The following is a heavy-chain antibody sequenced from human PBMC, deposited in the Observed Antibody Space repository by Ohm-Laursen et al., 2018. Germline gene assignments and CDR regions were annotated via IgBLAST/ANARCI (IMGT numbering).Heavy chain of an antibody. J-gene: IGHJ5*02. CDR1: GYTFTSYD. V-gene: IGHV1-8*01. CDR3: ARVYYYDSSGYYGESRFDP. D-gene: IGHD3-22*01. CDR2: MNPNSGNT. Sequence: ASVKVSCKASGYTFTSYDINWVRQATGQGLEWMGWMNPNSGNTGYAQKFQGRVTMTTDTSTSTAYMELRSLRSDDTAVYYCARVYYYDSSGYYGESRFDPWGQGTLVTVSS.